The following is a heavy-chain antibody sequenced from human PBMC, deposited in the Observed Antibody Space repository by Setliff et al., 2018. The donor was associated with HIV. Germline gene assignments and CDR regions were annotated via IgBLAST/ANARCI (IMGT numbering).Heavy chain of an antibody. J-gene: IGHJ5*02. Sequence: ASVKVSCKASGYTFTSYYIHWVRQAPGQGLEWMGIINPSGGSTSYAQKFQGRVTMTRDTSTSTVYMELSSLRSEDTAVYYCTAALQQQVVRWFDPWGQGTLVTVSS. V-gene: IGHV1-46*01. D-gene: IGHD6-13*01. CDR3: TAALQQQVVRWFDP. CDR1: GYTFTSYY. CDR2: INPSGGST.